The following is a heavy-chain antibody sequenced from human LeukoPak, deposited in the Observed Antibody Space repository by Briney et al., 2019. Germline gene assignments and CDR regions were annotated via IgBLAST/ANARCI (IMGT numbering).Heavy chain of an antibody. D-gene: IGHD3-16*01. CDR1: GYSLTELS. Sequence: ASVKVSCKVSGYSLTELSTHWVRLAPGIGLEWMGGTNPEDTETVYAQKFEGRVTMTEDTSTDTAYMELSSLTSEDTAVYYCATVRGGGLLGDAFDIWGQGTMVTVSS. V-gene: IGHV1-24*01. J-gene: IGHJ3*02. CDR3: ATVRGGGLLGDAFDI. CDR2: TNPEDTET.